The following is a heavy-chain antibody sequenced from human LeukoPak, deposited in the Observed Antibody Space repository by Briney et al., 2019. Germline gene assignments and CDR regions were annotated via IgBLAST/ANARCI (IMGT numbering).Heavy chain of an antibody. J-gene: IGHJ4*02. CDR1: GFTFSSYG. CDR3: AKGPKQKIVGATKYYFDY. D-gene: IGHD1-26*01. Sequence: PGGSLRLSCAASGFTFSSYGMHWVRQAPGKGLEWVAVISYDGSNKYYADSVKGRFTISRDNSKNTLYVQMNSLRAEDTAVYYCAKGPKQKIVGATKYYFDYWGQGTLVTVSS. V-gene: IGHV3-30*18. CDR2: ISYDGSNK.